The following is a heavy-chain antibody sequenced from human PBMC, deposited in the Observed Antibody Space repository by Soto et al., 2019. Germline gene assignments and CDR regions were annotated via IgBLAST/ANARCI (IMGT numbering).Heavy chain of an antibody. CDR1: GGSFSGYY. V-gene: IGHV4-34*01. J-gene: IGHJ4*02. Sequence: SETLSLTCAVYGGSFSGYYWSWIRQPPGKGLEWIGEINHSGSTNYNPSLKSRVTISVDTSKNQFSLKLSSVTAADTAVYYCARGDECSNSIAHLDYWGQGTLVTVSS. CDR2: INHSGST. CDR3: ARGDECSNSIAHLDY. D-gene: IGHD6-6*01.